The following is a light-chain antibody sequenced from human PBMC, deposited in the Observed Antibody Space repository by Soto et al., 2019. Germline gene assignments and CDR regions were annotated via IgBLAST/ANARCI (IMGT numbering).Light chain of an antibody. CDR2: DAS. J-gene: IGKJ1*01. CDR1: QSISSW. Sequence: DIQMTQSPSTLSASVGDRVTITCRASQSISSWLAWYQQKPGKAPKLLIYDASSLESGVPSRFSGSGSGTEFTLTISSLQPDDFATYYCQQYHSYWRTFGQGTKVEIK. V-gene: IGKV1-5*01. CDR3: QQYHSYWRT.